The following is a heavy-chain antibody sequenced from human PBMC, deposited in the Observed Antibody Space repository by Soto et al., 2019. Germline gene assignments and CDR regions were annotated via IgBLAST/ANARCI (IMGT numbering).Heavy chain of an antibody. CDR1: GFTFSGSA. D-gene: IGHD2-2*02. Sequence: PGGSLRLSCAASGFTFSGSAMHWVRQASGKGLEWVGRIRSKANSYATAYAASVKGRFTISRDDSKNTAYLQMNSLKTEDTAVYYCTRHGMGYCSSTSCHRDDWGQGTLVTVAS. V-gene: IGHV3-73*01. CDR3: TRHGMGYCSSTSCHRDD. CDR2: IRSKANSYAT. J-gene: IGHJ4*02.